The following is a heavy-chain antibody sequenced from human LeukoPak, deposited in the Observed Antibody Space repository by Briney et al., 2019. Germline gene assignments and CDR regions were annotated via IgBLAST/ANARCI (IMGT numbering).Heavy chain of an antibody. J-gene: IGHJ1*01. CDR3: ARDSRSSSWYGAAEYFQH. D-gene: IGHD6-13*01. CDR2: ISSSSSYI. V-gene: IGHV3-21*01. Sequence: GGSLRLSCAASGFTFSSYSMNRVRQAPGKGLEWVSSISSSSSYIYYADSVKGRFTISRDNAKNSLYLQMNSLRAEDTAAYYCARDSRSSSWYGAAEYFQHWGQGTLVTVSS. CDR1: GFTFSSYS.